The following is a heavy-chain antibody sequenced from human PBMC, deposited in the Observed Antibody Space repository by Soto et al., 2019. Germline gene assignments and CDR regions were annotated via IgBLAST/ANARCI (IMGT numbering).Heavy chain of an antibody. CDR3: TSTIFGVVIPGDWFDP. CDR1: GFTFGDYA. V-gene: IGHV3-49*03. D-gene: IGHD3-3*01. Sequence: GGSLRLSCTASGFTFGDYAMSWFRQAPGKGLEWVGFIRSKAYGGTTEYAASVKGRFTISRDDSKSIAYLQMNSLKTEDTAVYYCTSTIFGVVIPGDWFDPWGQGTLVTVSS. J-gene: IGHJ5*02. CDR2: IRSKAYGGTT.